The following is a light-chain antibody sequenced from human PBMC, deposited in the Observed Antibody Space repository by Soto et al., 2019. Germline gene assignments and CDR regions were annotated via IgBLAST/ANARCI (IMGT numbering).Light chain of an antibody. J-gene: IGKJ4*01. CDR3: QEYGDQFRATSLN. Sequence: EIVLTQSPGTLSLSPGERATLSCRASQSVGSTYLAWYQQKPGQAPRLLIFGASSRATGIPDRFSGSGFGTEFTLTITSLQTEDLGTYFCQEYGDQFRATSLNFGGGS. CDR1: QSVGSTY. CDR2: GAS. V-gene: IGKV3-20*01.